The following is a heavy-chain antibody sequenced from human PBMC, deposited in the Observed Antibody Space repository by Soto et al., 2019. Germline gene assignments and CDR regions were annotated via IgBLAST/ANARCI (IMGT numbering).Heavy chain of an antibody. V-gene: IGHV1-2*02. Sequence: QLVQSGAEVKKPGASVKVSCKTSGPTFIAYYIHWVRQAPGQGPEWMGWIDPKSGGTTYELKVLSRVTMNRDASINTAYMELNRLTSDETSVYYCARVSGDVLEWGQGTLLTVSS. D-gene: IGHD4-17*01. J-gene: IGHJ4*02. CDR1: GPTFIAYY. CDR3: ARVSGDVLE. CDR2: IDPKSGGT.